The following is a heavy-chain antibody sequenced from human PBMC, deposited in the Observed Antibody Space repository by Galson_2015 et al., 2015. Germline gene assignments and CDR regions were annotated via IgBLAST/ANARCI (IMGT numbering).Heavy chain of an antibody. CDR2: IYYSGST. J-gene: IGHJ6*03. D-gene: IGHD2-2*01. CDR3: ARDRLGYCSSTSCYRYYYMDV. Sequence: TLSLTCTVSGGSISSGGYYWSWIRQHPGKGLEWLGYIYYSGSTYYNPSLKSRVTISVDTSKNQFSLKLSSVTAADTAVYYCARDRLGYCSSTSCYRYYYMDVWGKGTTVTVSS. V-gene: IGHV4-31*03. CDR1: GGSISSGGYY.